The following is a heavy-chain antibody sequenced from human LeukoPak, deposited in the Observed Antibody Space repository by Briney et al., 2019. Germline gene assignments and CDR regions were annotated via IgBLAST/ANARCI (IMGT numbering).Heavy chain of an antibody. CDR3: ARSNIAVAGNDY. V-gene: IGHV4-59*01. J-gene: IGHJ4*02. Sequence: PSQTLSLTCTVSGGSISSYYWSWIRQPPGKGLEWIGYIYYSGSTNYNPSLKSRVTISVDTSKNQFSLKLSSVTAADTAVYYCARSNIAVAGNDYWGQGTLVTVSS. CDR1: GGSISSYY. CDR2: IYYSGST. D-gene: IGHD6-19*01.